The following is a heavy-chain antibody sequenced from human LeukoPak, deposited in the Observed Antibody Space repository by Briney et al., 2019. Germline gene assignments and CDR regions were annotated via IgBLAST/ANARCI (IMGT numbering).Heavy chain of an antibody. V-gene: IGHV3-30*18. CDR2: MSFDGSHT. CDR1: GFTFSSYG. CDR3: AKERVDWRYFDY. J-gene: IGHJ4*02. Sequence: GGSLRLSCEASGFTFSSYGMHWVRQAPGKGLQWVAVMSFDGSHTYYADSVKGRFTISRDNSKNTLYLQMNSLRAEDTAVYYCAKERVDWRYFDYWGQGTLVTVSS. D-gene: IGHD3-9*01.